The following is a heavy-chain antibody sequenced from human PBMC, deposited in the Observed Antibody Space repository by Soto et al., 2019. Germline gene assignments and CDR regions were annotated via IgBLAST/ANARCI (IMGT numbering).Heavy chain of an antibody. CDR1: GGSISSSSYY. CDR3: AREIAVRGFQYYFDY. V-gene: IGHV4-31*03. CDR2: IYYSGST. Sequence: SETLSLTCTVSGGSISSSSYYWSWIRQHPGKGLEWIGYIYYSGSTYYNPSLKSRVTISVDTSKNQFSLKLSSVTAADTAVYYCAREIAVRGFQYYFDYWGQGTLVTVSS. D-gene: IGHD3-10*01. J-gene: IGHJ4*02.